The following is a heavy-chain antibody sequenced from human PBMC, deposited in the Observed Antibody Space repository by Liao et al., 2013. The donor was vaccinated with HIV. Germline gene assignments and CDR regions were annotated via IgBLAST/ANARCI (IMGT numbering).Heavy chain of an antibody. CDR1: GGSVYGTSYY. CDR3: ARERGRNFDS. J-gene: IGHJ4*02. Sequence: QVQLQESGPGLVKPSQTLSLTCTVSGGSVYGTSYYWTWIRQPAGKGLQYIGRVLSPGITHYDPALKSRVTVSLDTSKNQLSLKLRFVTAADTAIYFCARERGRNFDSWGQGILVTVST. D-gene: IGHD3-10*01. CDR2: VLSPGIT. V-gene: IGHV4-61*02.